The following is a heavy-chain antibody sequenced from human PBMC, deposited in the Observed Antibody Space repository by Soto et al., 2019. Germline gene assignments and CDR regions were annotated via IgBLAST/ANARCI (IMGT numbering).Heavy chain of an antibody. V-gene: IGHV1-69*04. CDR1: GGTLSSYT. Sequence: AASVKVSCKASGGTLSSYTISWGRQAPGQGLEWMGRIIPILGIANYAQKFQGRVTITADKSTSTAYMELSSLRSEDTAVYYCARELTFWSGYCFDYRGQGTLVTVSS. CDR2: IIPILGIA. D-gene: IGHD3-3*01. J-gene: IGHJ4*02. CDR3: ARELTFWSGYCFDY.